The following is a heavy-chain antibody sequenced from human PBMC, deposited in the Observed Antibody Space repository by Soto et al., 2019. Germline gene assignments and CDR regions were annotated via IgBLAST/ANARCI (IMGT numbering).Heavy chain of an antibody. CDR2: IYYSGST. J-gene: IGHJ5*02. D-gene: IGHD6-6*01. V-gene: IGHV4-31*03. CDR3: ARVGHSSSSEGANWFDP. Sequence: QVQLQESGPGLVKPSQTLSLTCTVSGGSISSGGYYWSWIRQHPGKGLEWIGYIYYSGSTYSNPALKSRLTISVDTSKNQFSLQLSSVTAADTAVYSCARVGHSSSSEGANWFDPWGQGTLVTVSS. CDR1: GGSISSGGYY.